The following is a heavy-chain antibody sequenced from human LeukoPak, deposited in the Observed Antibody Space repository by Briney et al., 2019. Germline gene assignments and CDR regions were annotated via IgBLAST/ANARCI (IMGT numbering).Heavy chain of an antibody. CDR3: AKVTYGSGTYGAFDY. Sequence: GGTLRLSCAASGFTFSSHGMSWVRQAPGKGLEWVSTISGSGDNTYYADSVRGRFTISRDNSKNTLYLQMNSLRAEDTAVYYCAKVTYGSGTYGAFDYWGQGTLVTVSS. J-gene: IGHJ4*02. V-gene: IGHV3-23*01. CDR2: ISGSGDNT. CDR1: GFTFSSHG. D-gene: IGHD3-10*01.